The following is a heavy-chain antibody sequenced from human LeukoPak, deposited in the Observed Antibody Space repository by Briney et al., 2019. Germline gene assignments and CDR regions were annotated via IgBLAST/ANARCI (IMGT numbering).Heavy chain of an antibody. CDR3: ARGEGVYDILFNDY. D-gene: IGHD3-9*01. CDR1: GYTFTSYA. V-gene: IGHV1-3*01. J-gene: IGHJ4*02. Sequence: GASVKVSCKAYGYTFTSYAMHWVRQAPGQRLEWMGWINAGNGNTKYSQKFQGRVTITRDTSASTAYMELSSLRSEDTAVYYCARGEGVYDILFNDYWGQGTLVTVSS. CDR2: INAGNGNT.